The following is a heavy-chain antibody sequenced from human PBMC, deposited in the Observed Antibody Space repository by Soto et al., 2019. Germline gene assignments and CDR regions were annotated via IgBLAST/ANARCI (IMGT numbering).Heavy chain of an antibody. J-gene: IGHJ4*02. CDR2: MSPGGNSQ. D-gene: IGHD3-22*01. V-gene: IGHV3-30-3*01. CDR1: GFNFNIHA. Sequence: VGSLRLSCAAPGFNFNIHALHWIRQAPGEGLEWVAVMSPGGNSQYYADSVKGRFTISRDTSKSTLYLQMTSLRPEDTAVYYCASGAAFYYDTSRYWGQGTLVTVPQ. CDR3: ASGAAFYYDTSRY.